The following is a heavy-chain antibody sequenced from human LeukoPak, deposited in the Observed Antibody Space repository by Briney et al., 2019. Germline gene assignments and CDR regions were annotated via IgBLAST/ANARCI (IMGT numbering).Heavy chain of an antibody. D-gene: IGHD6-19*01. J-gene: IGHJ4*02. CDR2: IYYSGST. V-gene: IGHV4-59*01. Sequence: PSETLSLTCTVSGGSISSYYWSWIRQPPGKGLEWIGYIYYSGSTNYNPSLKSRVTISVDTSKNQFSLKLRSVTAADTAVYYCARGLAVAGTPPFDYWGQGTLVTVSS. CDR1: GGSISSYY. CDR3: ARGLAVAGTPPFDY.